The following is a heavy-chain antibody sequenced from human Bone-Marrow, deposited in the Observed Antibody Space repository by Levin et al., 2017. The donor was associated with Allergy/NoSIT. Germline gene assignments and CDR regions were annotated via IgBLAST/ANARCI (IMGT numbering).Heavy chain of an antibody. J-gene: IGHJ4*02. Sequence: GGSLRLSCAASGFTFSSYAMSWVRQAPGKGLEWVSAISGSGGSTYYADSVKGRFTISRDNSKNTLYLQMNSLRAEGPEGGSGRLAGGDYWGQGTLVTVSS. V-gene: IGHV3-23*01. CDR3: RLAGGDY. D-gene: IGHD3-10*01. CDR2: ISGSGGST. CDR1: GFTFSSYA.